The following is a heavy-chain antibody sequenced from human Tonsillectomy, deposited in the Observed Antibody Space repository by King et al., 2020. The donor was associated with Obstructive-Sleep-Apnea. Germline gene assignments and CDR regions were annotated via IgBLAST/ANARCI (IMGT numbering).Heavy chain of an antibody. Sequence: VQLVESGGGLVQSGGSLRLSCAASGFTFSDYWMTWVRQAPGKGLEWVANIKQDGSEKYYVDSVKGRFTISRDNADNSLSLQLDSLRAEDTAVYYCAKGSYRHDYWGQGTLVTVSS. CDR3: AKGSYRHDY. J-gene: IGHJ4*02. D-gene: IGHD3-16*02. V-gene: IGHV3-7*01. CDR1: GFTFSDYW. CDR2: IKQDGSEK.